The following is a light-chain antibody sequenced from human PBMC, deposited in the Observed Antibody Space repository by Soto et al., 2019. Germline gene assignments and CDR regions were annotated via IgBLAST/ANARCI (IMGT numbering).Light chain of an antibody. CDR3: QQHGSSPRT. CDR2: GAS. V-gene: IGKV3-20*01. J-gene: IGKJ2*01. Sequence: EIVLTQSPGTLSLSPGERATLSCRASQSVASSYLAWYQQKPGQAPRLLIYGASSRATGIPDRFSGGGSGTDFTLTISRLEPEDFAVYYCQQHGSSPRTFGQGTKLEIK. CDR1: QSVASSY.